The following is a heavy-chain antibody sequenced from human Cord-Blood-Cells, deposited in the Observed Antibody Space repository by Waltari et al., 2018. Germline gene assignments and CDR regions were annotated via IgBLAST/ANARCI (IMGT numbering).Heavy chain of an antibody. CDR2: NNHSGST. D-gene: IGHD6-6*01. CDR1: GGSFSGYY. CDR3: ARILYSSSSYYYYYMDV. J-gene: IGHJ6*03. Sequence: QVQLQQWGAGLLKPSETLSLTCAVYGGSFSGYYWSWIRQPPGKGLEWIGENNHSGSTNYNPSLKSRVTISVDTSKNQFSLKLSSVTAADTAVYYCARILYSSSSYYYYYMDVWGKGTTVTVSS. V-gene: IGHV4-34*01.